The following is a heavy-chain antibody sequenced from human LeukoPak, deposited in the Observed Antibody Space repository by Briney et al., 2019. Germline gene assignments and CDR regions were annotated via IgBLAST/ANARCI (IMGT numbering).Heavy chain of an antibody. CDR2: IYYSGST. V-gene: IGHV4-39*01. Sequence: SETLSLTCTVSGGSFRSSSYYWGWIRQTPGKGLEWIGCIYYSGSTYYNPSLKSRVTISVDTSENQFSLKLSSVTAADTAVYFCPRGAYYYDSRGNVFDYGGQGTLVTVSS. J-gene: IGHJ4*02. CDR1: GGSFRSSSYY. D-gene: IGHD3-22*01. CDR3: PRGAYYYDSRGNVFDY.